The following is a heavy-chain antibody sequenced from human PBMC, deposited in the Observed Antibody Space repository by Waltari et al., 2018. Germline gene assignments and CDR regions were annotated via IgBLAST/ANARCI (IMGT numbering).Heavy chain of an antibody. Sequence: EVQLLESGGGLIQPGGSLRVSCAASAFTVNNNYMIWVRQAPGKGLEGVSLIFSGGNTFYADSVRGRFTISRDSSKNTLYLQMNSLRTEDTAVYYCASSPKEGYWGQGTLVTVSS. V-gene: IGHV3-53*01. CDR1: AFTVNNNY. J-gene: IGHJ4*02. CDR2: IFSGGNT. CDR3: ASSPKEGY.